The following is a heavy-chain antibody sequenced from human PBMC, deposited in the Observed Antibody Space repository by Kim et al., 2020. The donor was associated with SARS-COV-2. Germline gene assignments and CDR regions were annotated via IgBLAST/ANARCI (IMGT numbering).Heavy chain of an antibody. CDR3: AKGRVDV. J-gene: IGHJ6*02. Sequence: GGSLRLSCAASGFTFTHYAMNWVRQAPGKGLEWVSSVSETTGRTFYADSVKGRFTISRDMSKSMLYLQMNNLRAEDTAVSYCAKGRVDVWGRGTTVTVSS. V-gene: IGHV3-23*01. CDR1: GFTFTHYA. CDR2: VSETTGRT.